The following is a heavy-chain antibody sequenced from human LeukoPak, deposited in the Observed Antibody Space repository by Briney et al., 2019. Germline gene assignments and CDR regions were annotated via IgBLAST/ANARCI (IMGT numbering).Heavy chain of an antibody. CDR2: IDPSDSYT. CDR3: ARGGRSGYYSNFLVL. V-gene: IGHV5-10-1*01. Sequence: GESLKISCKDSEYRFNNYWISWVRQLPGKGLEWMGRIDPSDSYTTYSPSSLAHVTISADNTISNVYLQWSSLQTSDTTMYYCARGGRSGYYSNFLVLWGQGTLVSVFS. D-gene: IGHD5-12*01. CDR1: EYRFNNYW. J-gene: IGHJ4*02.